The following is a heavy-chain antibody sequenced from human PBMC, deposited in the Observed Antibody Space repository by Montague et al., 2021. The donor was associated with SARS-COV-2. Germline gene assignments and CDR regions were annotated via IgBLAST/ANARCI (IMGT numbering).Heavy chain of an antibody. CDR1: GDSISDYY. J-gene: IGHJ6*02. Sequence: SETLSLTCTVSGDSISDYYWSWIRQPPGMGLEWIGYIFRSGATNYNPSLKSRVIISLDTSKSQFSLRLSSVTAADTAIYYCARIPRDSRYFYGVDVWGQGTTVTVSS. V-gene: IGHV4-59*01. CDR2: IFRSGAT. D-gene: IGHD2-21*02. CDR3: ARIPRDSRYFYGVDV.